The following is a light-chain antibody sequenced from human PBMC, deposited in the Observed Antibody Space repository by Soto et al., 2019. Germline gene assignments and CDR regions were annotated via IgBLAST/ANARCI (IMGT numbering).Light chain of an antibody. V-gene: IGKV3-15*01. CDR3: QQYYNWPLT. Sequence: EIVMTQSPATLSVSPGERATLSCRASQSVSSNLAWYQQKRGQAPRLLIYGASTRATGIPARFSGSGSVTEFTLTISSLQSEDFAVYYCQQYYNWPLTFGGGTKVEIK. CDR1: QSVSSN. J-gene: IGKJ4*01. CDR2: GAS.